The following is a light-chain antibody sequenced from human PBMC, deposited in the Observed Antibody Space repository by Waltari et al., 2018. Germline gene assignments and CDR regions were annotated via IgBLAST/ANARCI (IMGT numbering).Light chain of an antibody. CDR1: QGIRND. CDR3: QQRSNWPWT. V-gene: IGKV1-6*01. J-gene: IGKJ1*01. Sequence: AIQMTQSPSSLSASVGDRVTITCRASQGIRNDLGRYQQKPGKAPKRLIYAASSLQSGVPSRVSGSGAGTDFTLTISSLQPEDFAVYYCQQRSNWPWTFGQGTKVEIK. CDR2: AAS.